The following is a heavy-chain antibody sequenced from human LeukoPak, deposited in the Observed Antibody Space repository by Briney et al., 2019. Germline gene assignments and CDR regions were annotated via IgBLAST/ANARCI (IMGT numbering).Heavy chain of an antibody. CDR2: INPNSGGT. Sequence: GASVKVSCKASGYTFTGYYIHWVRQAPGQGLEWMGWINPNSGGTNYAQKFQGRVTMTRDTSISTAYMELSRLRSDDTAVYYCARDHRYCSSTSCYTPYNWFDPWGQGTLVTVSS. CDR1: GYTFTGYY. CDR3: ARDHRYCSSTSCYTPYNWFDP. D-gene: IGHD2-2*02. J-gene: IGHJ5*02. V-gene: IGHV1-2*02.